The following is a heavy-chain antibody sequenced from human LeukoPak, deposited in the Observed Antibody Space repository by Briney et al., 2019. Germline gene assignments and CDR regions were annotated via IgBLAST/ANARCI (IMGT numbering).Heavy chain of an antibody. CDR2: INHSGST. D-gene: IGHD5-18*01. V-gene: IGHV4-34*01. Sequence: SETLSLPCAVYGGSFSGYYWSWIRHPPGKGLEWIGEINHSGSTNYNPSLKSRVTISVDTSKNQFSLKLRSVTAADTAVYYGARTVYSYGYIFDYWGQGTLVTVSS. CDR1: GGSFSGYY. J-gene: IGHJ4*02. CDR3: ARTVYSYGYIFDY.